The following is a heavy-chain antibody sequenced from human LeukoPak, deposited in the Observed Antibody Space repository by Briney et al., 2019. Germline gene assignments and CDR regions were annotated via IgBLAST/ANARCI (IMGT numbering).Heavy chain of an antibody. V-gene: IGHV3-53*01. Sequence: GGSLRLSCEASEFRVSDYYMTWVRQAPGKGLEWVSVLYSDGRKFYADSVKGRFTISRDTSKNSLYLQMNTVRAEDTAVYYCVKGPRPDITVAHTVENWGQGTLVTVSS. CDR2: LYSDGRK. J-gene: IGHJ4*02. CDR1: EFRVSDYY. D-gene: IGHD6-19*01. CDR3: VKGPRPDITVAHTVEN.